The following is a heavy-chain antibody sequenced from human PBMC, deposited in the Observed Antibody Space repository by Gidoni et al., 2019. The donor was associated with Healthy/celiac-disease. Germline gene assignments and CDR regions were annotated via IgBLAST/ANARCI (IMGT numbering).Heavy chain of an antibody. J-gene: IGHJ4*02. CDR2: IYHSGST. Sequence: QLQLQESGSGLVKPSQNLSLTCAVSGGSISSGGYSWSWTRQPPGKGREWIGYIYHSGSTYYNPSLKSRVTISVDRSKNQFSLKLSSVTAADTAVYYCARVEDSSSSVIDYWGQGTLVTVSS. V-gene: IGHV4-30-2*01. D-gene: IGHD6-6*01. CDR3: ARVEDSSSSVIDY. CDR1: GGSISSGGYS.